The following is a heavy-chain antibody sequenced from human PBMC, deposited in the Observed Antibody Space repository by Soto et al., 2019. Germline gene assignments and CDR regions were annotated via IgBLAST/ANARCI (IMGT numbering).Heavy chain of an antibody. CDR2: IDPSDSYT. J-gene: IGHJ3*02. CDR3: ARHLNWGSGSSAFDI. Sequence: GESLKISCKGSGYSFTSYWISWVRQMPGKGLEWVGRIDPSDSYTNYSPSFQGHVTISADKSISTAYRQWSSLKASDTSIAYCARHLNWGSGSSAFDIWGQGTMVTVSS. V-gene: IGHV5-10-1*01. D-gene: IGHD7-27*01. CDR1: GYSFTSYW.